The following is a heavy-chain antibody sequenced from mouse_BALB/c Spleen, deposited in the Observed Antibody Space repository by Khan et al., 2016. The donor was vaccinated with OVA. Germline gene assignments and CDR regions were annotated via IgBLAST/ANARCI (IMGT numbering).Heavy chain of an antibody. CDR2: IIYTGYT. CDR1: GDSITSGY. CDR3: ARSTYRYAFVY. J-gene: IGHJ3*01. V-gene: IGHV3-8*02. Sequence: EVQLQEPGPSLVKPSQTLSPTCSVTGDSITSGYWNWIRKFPGNKLEYMGYIIYTGYTYSNPSLKSRISLTRHTSNNQYYLQLSSVTDEDTATYYCARSTYRYAFVYWGQGTLVTVSA. D-gene: IGHD2-12*01.